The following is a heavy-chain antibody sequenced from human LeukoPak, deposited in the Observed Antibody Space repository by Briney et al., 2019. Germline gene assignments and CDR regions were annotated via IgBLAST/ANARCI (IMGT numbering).Heavy chain of an antibody. CDR2: ISGSSTI. V-gene: IGHV3-48*04. CDR3: ARKTYGSGSYYPFDY. J-gene: IGHJ4*02. CDR1: GFTFSSYS. Sequence: GGSLRLSCAASGFTFSSYSMYWVRQAPGKGLEWVSYISGSSTIYYADSVKGRFTISRDNAKNSLYLQINSLRAEDTALYYCARKTYGSGSYYPFDYWGQGTLVTVSS. D-gene: IGHD3-10*01.